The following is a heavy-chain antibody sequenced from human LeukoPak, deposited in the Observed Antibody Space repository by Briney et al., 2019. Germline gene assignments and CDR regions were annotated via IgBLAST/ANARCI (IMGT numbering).Heavy chain of an antibody. CDR1: GFTFSGHG. CDR2: IWHDGSKQ. Sequence: GRSLGLSCAASGFTFSGHGMHWIRQAPGKGLEWVAVIWHDGSKQLYADSVKGRFSISRDDSTSTLYLQMNSLRAEDTAVYYCAREDSSGWFSAYWGQGTLVTVSS. V-gene: IGHV3-33*01. D-gene: IGHD6-19*01. J-gene: IGHJ4*02. CDR3: AREDSSGWFSAY.